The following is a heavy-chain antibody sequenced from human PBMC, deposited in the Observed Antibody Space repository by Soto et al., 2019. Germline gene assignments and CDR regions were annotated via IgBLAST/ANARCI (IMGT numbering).Heavy chain of an antibody. J-gene: IGHJ6*02. CDR3: ARGEVGATDYYYYYGMDV. V-gene: IGHV6-1*01. D-gene: IGHD1-26*01. CDR2: TYYRSKWYN. CDR1: GDSVSSNSAA. Sequence: SQTLSLTCAISGDSVSSNSAAWNWIRQSPSRGLEWLGRTYYRSKWYNDYAVSVKSRITINPDTSKNQFSLQLNSVTPEDTAVYYCARGEVGATDYYYYYGMDVWGQGTTVTVSS.